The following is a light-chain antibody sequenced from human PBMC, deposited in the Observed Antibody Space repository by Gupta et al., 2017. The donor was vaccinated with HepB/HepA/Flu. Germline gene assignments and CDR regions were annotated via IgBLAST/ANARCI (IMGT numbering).Light chain of an antibody. Sequence: EIVLTQSTATLSLSPGERATLSHSASQRITYFLAWYQQKPGQAPRLLISDAYHMASGIPPRCSGSGCGKDLTITIRGQEPEDCADYYWQPRSNCPCAFGPGTTVDIK. V-gene: IGKV3-11*01. CDR3: QPRSNCPCA. J-gene: IGKJ3*01. CDR2: DAY. CDR1: QRITYF.